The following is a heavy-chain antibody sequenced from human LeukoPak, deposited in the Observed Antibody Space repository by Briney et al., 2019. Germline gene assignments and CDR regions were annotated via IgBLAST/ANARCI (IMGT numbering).Heavy chain of an antibody. D-gene: IGHD6-6*01. CDR3: ARGRIAARLDY. CDR1: GFTFSSYW. V-gene: IGHV3-7*01. J-gene: IGHJ4*02. CDR2: IKQDGSEK. Sequence: GGSLRLSCAASGFTFSSYWMSWVRQAPGKGLEWVANIKQDGSEKYYVDSVKGRFTISRDNAKNSLYLQMNRLRAEDTAVYYCARGRIAARLDYWGQGTLVTVSS.